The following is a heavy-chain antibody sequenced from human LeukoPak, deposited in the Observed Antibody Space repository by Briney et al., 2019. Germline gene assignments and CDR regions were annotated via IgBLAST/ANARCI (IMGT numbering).Heavy chain of an antibody. D-gene: IGHD2-15*01. CDR2: ISSSSSYI. J-gene: IGHJ4*02. V-gene: IGHV3-21*01. CDR1: GFTFSSYS. CDR3: ARDWYCGGGSCYSFDY. Sequence: GGSLRLSCAASGFTFSSYSMNWVRQAPGKGLEWVSSISSSSSYIYYADSVKGRFTISRDNAKNSLYLQMNSLRAEDTAVYYCARDWYCGGGSCYSFDYWGQGTLVTVSS.